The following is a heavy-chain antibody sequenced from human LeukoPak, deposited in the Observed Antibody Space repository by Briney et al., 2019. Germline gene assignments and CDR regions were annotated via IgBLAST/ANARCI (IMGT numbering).Heavy chain of an antibody. CDR1: GFTFSSYG. CDR3: AKEGGSEWLLLYYYYYYGMDV. J-gene: IGHJ6*02. V-gene: IGHV3-30*18. Sequence: GGSLRLSCAASGFTFSSYGMHWVRQAPGKGLEWVAVISYDGSNRYYADSVKGRFTISRDNSKNTLYLQMNSLRAEDTAVYYCAKEGGSEWLLLYYYYYYGMDVWGQGATVTVSS. D-gene: IGHD3-22*01. CDR2: ISYDGSNR.